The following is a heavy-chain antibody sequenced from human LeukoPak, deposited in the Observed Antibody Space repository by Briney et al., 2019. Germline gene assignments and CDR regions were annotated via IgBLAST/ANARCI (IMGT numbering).Heavy chain of an antibody. D-gene: IGHD1-26*01. V-gene: IGHV3-7*01. J-gene: IGHJ6*02. CDR1: GFTFSSYW. CDR3: ARGTSWELLYYYYGMDV. CDR2: IKQDGCEK. Sequence: GGSLRLSCAASGFTFSSYWMSWVRQAPGKGLEWVANIKQDGCEKYYVDSVKGRFTISRDNAKNSLYLQMNSLRAEDTAVYCCARGTSWELLYYYYGMDVWGQGTTVTVSS.